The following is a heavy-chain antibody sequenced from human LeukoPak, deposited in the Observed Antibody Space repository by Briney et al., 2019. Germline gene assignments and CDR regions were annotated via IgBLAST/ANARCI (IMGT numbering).Heavy chain of an antibody. V-gene: IGHV3-23*01. D-gene: IGHD6-19*01. CDR3: AKDALRTSGWYYFDY. CDR2: ISGGGDAT. CDR1: EFTFSSYA. J-gene: IGHJ4*02. Sequence: GGSLKLSCEASEFTFSSYAMNWVRQAPGKGLEWVSGISGGGDATYYADSVKGRFTISRDNSKSTLYLQMNSLRVEDTALYYCAKDALRTSGWYYFDYWGQGTLVAVSS.